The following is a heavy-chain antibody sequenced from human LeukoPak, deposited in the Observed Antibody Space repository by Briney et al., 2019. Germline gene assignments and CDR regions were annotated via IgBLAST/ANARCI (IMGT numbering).Heavy chain of an antibody. D-gene: IGHD2-2*01. Sequence: SETLSLTCTVSGGSISSNSYYWGWIRQPPGKGLEWIGSINYRGTTYYSPSLKGRVTISVDTSKNQFSLHLSSVTAADTAVFYCARVNIAVVPSTTFDYWGRGTLVTVSS. V-gene: IGHV4-39*07. CDR3: ARVNIAVVPSTTFDY. CDR2: INYRGTT. CDR1: GGSISSNSYY. J-gene: IGHJ4*02.